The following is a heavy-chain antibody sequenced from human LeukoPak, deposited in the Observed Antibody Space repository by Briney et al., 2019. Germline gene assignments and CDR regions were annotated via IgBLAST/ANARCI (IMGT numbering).Heavy chain of an antibody. J-gene: IGHJ3*02. CDR1: GFTFSSYG. Sequence: PGRSLRLSCAASGFTFSSYGMHWVRQAPGKGLEWVAVISYDGSNKYYADSVKGRFTISRDNSKNTLYLQMNSLRAEDTAVYYCAKDIRVGCTSCYGFGAFDIWGQGTMVTVSS. D-gene: IGHD2-2*01. CDR3: AKDIRVGCTSCYGFGAFDI. CDR2: ISYDGSNK. V-gene: IGHV3-30*18.